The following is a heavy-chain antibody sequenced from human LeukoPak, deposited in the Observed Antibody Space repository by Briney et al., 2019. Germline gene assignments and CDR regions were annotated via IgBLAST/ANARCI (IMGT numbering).Heavy chain of an antibody. D-gene: IGHD5-18*01. CDR2: IFGSGGSP. Sequence: GGSLRLSCEASGFTFGSHAMYWVRQAPGKGLEWVAGIFGSGGSPHYADSVKGRFAISRDNSRNTVYLQINSLRAEDTAVYYCGKTTVGYSSGQKPAWPVDYWGQGTLVTVSS. CDR3: GKTTVGYSSGQKPAWPVDY. J-gene: IGHJ4*02. CDR1: GFTFGSHA. V-gene: IGHV3-23*01.